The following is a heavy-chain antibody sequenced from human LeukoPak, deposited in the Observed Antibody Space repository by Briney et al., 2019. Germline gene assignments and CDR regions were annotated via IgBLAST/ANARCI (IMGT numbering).Heavy chain of an antibody. V-gene: IGHV4-61*02. CDR3: ARAQLDRRRGYTSYYMDV. CDR1: GVSISSGSYY. D-gene: IGHD5-18*01. CDR2: IYTSGST. Sequence: KPSETLSLTCTVSGVSISSGSYYWSWIRQPAGKGLEWIGRIYTSGSTNYNPSLKSRVTISVDTSKNQFSLKLSSVTAADTAVYYCARAQLDRRRGYTSYYMDVWGKGTTVTVSS. J-gene: IGHJ6*03.